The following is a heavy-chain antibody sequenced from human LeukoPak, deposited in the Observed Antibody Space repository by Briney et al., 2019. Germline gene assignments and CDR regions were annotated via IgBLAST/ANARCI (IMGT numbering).Heavy chain of an antibody. CDR1: GFTFSSYS. CDR2: ISSSSSYI. J-gene: IGHJ5*01. V-gene: IGHV3-21*01. CDR3: ARAHNWKYGSFDF. Sequence: PGGSLRLSCAASGFTFSSYSMNWVRQAPGKGLEWVSSISSSSSYIYYTDSVKGRFTISRDNAKNSLYLQMNSLRAEDTAVYYCARAHNWKYGSFDFWGQGTLVTVSS. D-gene: IGHD1-7*01.